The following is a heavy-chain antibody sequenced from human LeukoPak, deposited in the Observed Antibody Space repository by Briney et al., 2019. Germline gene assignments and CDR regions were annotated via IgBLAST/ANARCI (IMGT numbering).Heavy chain of an antibody. V-gene: IGHV1-69*13. CDR1: GGTFSSYA. D-gene: IGHD2-2*02. Sequence: SVKVSCKASGGTFSSYAISWVRQAPGQGLEWMGGIIPIFGTANYAQKFQGRVTITADESTSTAYMELSSLRSEDTAVYYCARAAETGYCSSTSCYRMSRFDPWGQGTLVTVSS. CDR2: IIPIFGTA. CDR3: ARAAETGYCSSTSCYRMSRFDP. J-gene: IGHJ5*02.